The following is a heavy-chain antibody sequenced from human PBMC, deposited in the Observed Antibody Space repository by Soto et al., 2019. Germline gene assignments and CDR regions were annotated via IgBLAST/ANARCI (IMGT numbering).Heavy chain of an antibody. CDR1: GGTFSSYT. D-gene: IGHD2-2*01. Sequence: ASVKVSCKASGGTFSSYTISWVRQAPGQGLEWMGRIIPILGIANYAQKFQGRVTITADKSTSTAYMELSSLRSEDTAVYYCASSYQLPSTSSYYYYMDVWGKGTTVTVSS. J-gene: IGHJ6*03. CDR2: IIPILGIA. V-gene: IGHV1-69*02. CDR3: ASSYQLPSTSSYYYYMDV.